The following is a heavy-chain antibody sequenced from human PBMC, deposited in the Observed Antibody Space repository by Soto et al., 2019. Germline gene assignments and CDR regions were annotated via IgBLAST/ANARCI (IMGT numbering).Heavy chain of an antibody. CDR3: ARVHKASSSGWFPSQAFHY. V-gene: IGHV3-33*01. CDR1: GFTFSSYG. Sequence: QVQLVESGGGVVQPGRSLRLSCAASGFTFSSYGMHWVRQAPGKGLEWVAVIWYDGSNKYYAASVKGRFTISRDKYKNTLYLQMNSLRAEDTAVYYCARVHKASSSGWFPSQAFHYWGQGSLVTVSS. CDR2: IWYDGSNK. D-gene: IGHD6-19*01. J-gene: IGHJ4*02.